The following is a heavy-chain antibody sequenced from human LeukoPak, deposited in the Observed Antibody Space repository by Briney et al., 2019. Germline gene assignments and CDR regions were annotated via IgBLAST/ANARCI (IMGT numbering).Heavy chain of an antibody. D-gene: IGHD3-10*01. CDR1: GGSISSSSYY. CDR3: ARVRARFGALDAFDI. CDR2: IYYSGST. J-gene: IGHJ3*02. Sequence: SETLSLTCTVSGGSISSSSYYWGWIRQPPGKGLEWIGSIYYSGSTYYNPSLKSRVTISVDTSKNQFSLKLSSVTAADTAVYYCARVRARFGALDAFDIWGQGTMVTVSS. V-gene: IGHV4-39*07.